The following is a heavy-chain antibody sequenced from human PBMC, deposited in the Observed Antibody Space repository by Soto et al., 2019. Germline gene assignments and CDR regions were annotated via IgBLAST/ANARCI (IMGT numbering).Heavy chain of an antibody. D-gene: IGHD1-26*01. CDR3: ATEMGATQGPFDN. J-gene: IGHJ4*02. V-gene: IGHV3-23*01. CDR1: VFPFGANA. Sequence: EVQVLESGGGLVQPGGSLRLSCVVSVFPFGANAMSWVRQAPGKGLEWVSGLINTGRRTSYADSVKGRFNISRDNSENTVYLQMNSLRVEDTAVYYCATEMGATQGPFDNWGQGTLVTVSS. CDR2: LINTGRRT.